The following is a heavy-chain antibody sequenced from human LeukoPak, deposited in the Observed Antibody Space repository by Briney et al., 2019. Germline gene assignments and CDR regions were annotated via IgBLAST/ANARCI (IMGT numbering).Heavy chain of an antibody. Sequence: SETLSLTCTVYGGSFSGYYWSWIRQPPGKGREWSGEINHSGSTNYNPSLKSRVTISVDTSKNQFSLKLSSVTAADTAVYCCARGYGPGSYYHYWGQGTLVTVSS. D-gene: IGHD3-10*01. J-gene: IGHJ4*02. V-gene: IGHV4-34*01. CDR2: INHSGST. CDR3: ARGYGPGSYYHY. CDR1: GGSFSGYY.